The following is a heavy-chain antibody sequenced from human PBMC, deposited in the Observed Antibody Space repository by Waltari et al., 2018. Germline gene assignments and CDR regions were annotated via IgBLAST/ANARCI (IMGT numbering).Heavy chain of an antibody. J-gene: IGHJ4*02. V-gene: IGHV3-21*01. CDR1: GFTFSSYS. CDR2: ISSSSSYI. Sequence: EVQLVESGGGLVKPGGSLRLSCAASGFTFSSYSMNWVRQAPGKGLEWVSSISSSSSYIYYAGAVKGRFTISRDNAKNSLYLQMNSLRAEDTAVYYCARGGAARAVYFDYWGQGTLVTVSS. D-gene: IGHD6-6*01. CDR3: ARGGAARAVYFDY.